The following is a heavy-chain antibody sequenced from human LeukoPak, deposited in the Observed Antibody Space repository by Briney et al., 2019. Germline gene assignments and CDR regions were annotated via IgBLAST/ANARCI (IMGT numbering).Heavy chain of an antibody. CDR3: AKAWPDTYYYDSSGYYYLDY. V-gene: IGHV3-30*02. CDR2: IRYDGSNK. J-gene: IGHJ4*02. CDR1: GFTYSSYG. D-gene: IGHD3-22*01. Sequence: GGTLRLSCAASGFTYSSYGMHWVRKAPGKGLGGVAFIRYDGSNKYYADSVKGRFTISRDNSKNTLYLQMNSLRAEDTAVYYCAKAWPDTYYYDSSGYYYLDYWGQGTLVTVSS.